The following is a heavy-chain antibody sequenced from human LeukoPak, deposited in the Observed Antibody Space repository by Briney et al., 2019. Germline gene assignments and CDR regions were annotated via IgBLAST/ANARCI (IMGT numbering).Heavy chain of an antibody. CDR1: GFTFDDYA. D-gene: IGHD3-22*01. CDR2: ISWNSGSI. J-gene: IGHJ6*02. Sequence: PGGSLRLSCAASGFTFDDYAMHWVRQAPGKGLEWVSGISWNSGSIGYADSVKGRFTISRDNAKNSLYLQMNSLRAEDTALYYCAKDARLDYYDSSGYHRTDYYYGMDVWGQGTTVTVSS. V-gene: IGHV3-9*01. CDR3: AKDARLDYYDSSGYHRTDYYYGMDV.